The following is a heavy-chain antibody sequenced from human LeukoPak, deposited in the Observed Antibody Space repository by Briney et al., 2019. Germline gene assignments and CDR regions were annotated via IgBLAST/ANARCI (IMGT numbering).Heavy chain of an antibody. CDR2: INHSGST. Sequence: SETLSLTCAVYGGSFSGYYWSWIRQPPGKGLEWIGEINHSGSTNYNPSLKSRVTISVDTSKNQFPLKLSSVTAADTAVYYCARSWGYGSGSYSLGMDVWGQGTTVTVSS. CDR3: ARSWGYGSGSYSLGMDV. V-gene: IGHV4-34*01. D-gene: IGHD3-10*01. J-gene: IGHJ6*02. CDR1: GGSFSGYY.